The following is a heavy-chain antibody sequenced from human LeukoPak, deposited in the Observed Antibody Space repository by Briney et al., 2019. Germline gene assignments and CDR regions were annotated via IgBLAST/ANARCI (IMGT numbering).Heavy chain of an antibody. CDR3: ARASWGDAFDI. CDR2: INPNSGGT. CDR1: GYTFTGYY. Sequence: ASVKVSCKASGYTFTGYYMHWVRQAPGQGLEWMGWINPNSGGTNYAQKFQGRVTITRNTSISTAYMELSSLRSEDTAVYYCARASWGDAFDIWGQGTMVTVSS. D-gene: IGHD3-16*01. J-gene: IGHJ3*02. V-gene: IGHV1-2*02.